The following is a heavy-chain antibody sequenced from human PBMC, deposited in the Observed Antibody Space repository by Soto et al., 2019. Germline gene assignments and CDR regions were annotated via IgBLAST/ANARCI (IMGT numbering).Heavy chain of an antibody. Sequence: GASVKVSCKASGYTFTGYYMHWVRQAPGQGLEWMGWINPNSGGTNYAQKFQGWVTMTRDTSISTAYMELSRLRSDDTAVYYCARGYYDSSGYYYHGVDNWFDPWGQGTLVTVSS. CDR2: INPNSGGT. CDR3: ARGYYDSSGYYYHGVDNWFDP. V-gene: IGHV1-2*04. J-gene: IGHJ5*02. CDR1: GYTFTGYY. D-gene: IGHD3-22*01.